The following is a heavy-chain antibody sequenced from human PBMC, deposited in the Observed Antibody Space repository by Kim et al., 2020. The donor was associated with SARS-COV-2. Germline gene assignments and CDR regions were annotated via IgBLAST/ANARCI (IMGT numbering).Heavy chain of an antibody. CDR2: IYPADSDT. J-gene: IGHJ6*03. Sequence: GESLKISCQGSGYSFTNYWIGWVRQMPGKGLEWMGIIYPADSDTRYSPSFEGQVTISADKSISTAYLQWSSLTASDTAMYYCAGHPRLEHNSAWINHYYYYRAVWGKGTTVTVSS. V-gene: IGHV5-51*01. CDR3: AGHPRLEHNSAWINHYYYYRAV. D-gene: IGHD6-19*01. CDR1: GYSFTNYW.